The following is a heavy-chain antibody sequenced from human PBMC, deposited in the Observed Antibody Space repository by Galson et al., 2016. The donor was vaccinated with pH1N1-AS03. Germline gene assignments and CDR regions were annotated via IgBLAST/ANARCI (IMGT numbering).Heavy chain of an antibody. V-gene: IGHV1-46*01. J-gene: IGHJ4*02. CDR1: GYTFSRYY. CDR2: IDPSIGST. D-gene: IGHD3-10*01. CDR3: ATYGSGSRGGVDY. Sequence: SVKVSCKASGYTFSRYYMHWMRQAPGRGPEWMGVIDPSIGSTTYAQKFQGRVNMTRDTATTTAYMELRSLRSDDTAVYYCATYGSGSRGGVDYWGQGALITVSS.